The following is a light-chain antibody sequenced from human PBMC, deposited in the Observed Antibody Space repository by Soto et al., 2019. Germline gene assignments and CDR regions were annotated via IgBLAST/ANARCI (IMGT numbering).Light chain of an antibody. CDR2: GAS. CDR1: QTISGT. V-gene: IGKV3-15*01. Sequence: EIVMTQSPATLSVSPGGRATLSCRASQTISGTLAWYQQKPGQAPRLLIHGASTRAPGFPARFSGSGSGTDFTLTISSLQSEDFAVYYYQQYDNCPWTFGQGTKVEIK. J-gene: IGKJ1*01. CDR3: QQYDNCPWT.